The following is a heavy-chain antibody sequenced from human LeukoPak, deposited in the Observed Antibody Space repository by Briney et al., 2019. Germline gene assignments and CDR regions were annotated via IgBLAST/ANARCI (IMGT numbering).Heavy chain of an antibody. J-gene: IGHJ4*02. CDR3: AKANSPKPYSSGWYSY. CDR1: GFTFSSYA. CDR2: ISGSGGST. D-gene: IGHD6-19*01. Sequence: PGGSLRLSCAASGFTFSSYAMSRVRQAPGKGLEWVSAISGSGGSTYYADSVKGRFTISRDNSKNTLYLQMNSLRAEDTAVYYCAKANSPKPYSSGWYSYWGQGTLVTVSS. V-gene: IGHV3-23*01.